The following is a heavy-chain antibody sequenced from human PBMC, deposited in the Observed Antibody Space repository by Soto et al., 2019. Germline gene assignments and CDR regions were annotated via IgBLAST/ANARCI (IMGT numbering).Heavy chain of an antibody. CDR1: AFTFSTYT. D-gene: IGHD5-12*01. V-gene: IGHV3-21*01. CDR3: TRDQHDRRDGGYDPFGFDI. Sequence: GGSLRLSCTASAFTFSTYTMHWVRQAPGKGLEWVSSIGSSSYIYYADSLKGRFTISRDNAKNSLYLQMNSLRGEDTAVYYCTRDQHDRRDGGYDPFGFDIWGQGTMVTVSS. CDR2: IGSSSYI. J-gene: IGHJ3*02.